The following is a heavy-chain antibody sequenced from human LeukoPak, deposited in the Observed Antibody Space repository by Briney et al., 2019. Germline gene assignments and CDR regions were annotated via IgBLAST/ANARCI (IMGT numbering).Heavy chain of an antibody. D-gene: IGHD5-18*01. J-gene: IGHJ4*02. CDR2: ISGSRTYI. CDR1: GFTFNTYS. V-gene: IGHV3-21*01. Sequence: GGSLRLSCAAYGFTFNTYSINWVRQAPGKGLEWVSSISGSRTYIFYADSVKGRFTISRDNAKNSLYLQMNSLRAEDTAVYYCARWGFSYGSDYWGQGTLVTVSS. CDR3: ARWGFSYGSDY.